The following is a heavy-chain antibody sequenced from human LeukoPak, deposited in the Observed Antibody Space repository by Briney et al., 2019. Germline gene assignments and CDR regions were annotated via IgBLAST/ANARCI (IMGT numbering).Heavy chain of an antibody. D-gene: IGHD2-15*01. J-gene: IGHJ4*02. CDR1: GFTFSSYG. Sequence: GRSLRLSCAASGFTFSSYGMHWVRQAPGKGLEWVAVISYDGSNKYYADSVKGRFTISRDNSKNTLYLQMNSLRAEDTAVYYCAKVRGYPTYYFDYWGQGTLVTVSS. CDR3: AKVRGYPTYYFDY. V-gene: IGHV3-30*18. CDR2: ISYDGSNK.